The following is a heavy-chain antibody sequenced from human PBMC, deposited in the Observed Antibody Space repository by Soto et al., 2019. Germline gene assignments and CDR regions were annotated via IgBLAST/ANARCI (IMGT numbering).Heavy chain of an antibody. CDR3: ARAMITFGGIIAHEDY. CDR1: GYTFTSYY. D-gene: IGHD3-16*02. Sequence: GASVKVSCKASGYTFTSYYIHWVRQAPGQGLEWMGIINPSGGSTSYAQKFQGRVTMTRDTSTSTVYMELSSLRSEDTAMYYCARAMITFGGIIAHEDYWGQGTLVTVSS. V-gene: IGHV1-46*03. CDR2: INPSGGST. J-gene: IGHJ4*02.